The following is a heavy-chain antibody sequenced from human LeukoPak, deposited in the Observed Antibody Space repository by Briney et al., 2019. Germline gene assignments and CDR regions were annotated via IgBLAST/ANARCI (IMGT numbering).Heavy chain of an antibody. CDR1: GYTFTSYG. Sequence: ASVKVSCKASGYTFTSYGISWVRQAPGQGLEWMGWISAYNGNTNYAQKLQGRVTMTTDTSTSTAYMELRSLRSDDTAVYYCARYSYDILTGYYIDYWGQGTLVTVSS. CDR2: ISAYNGNT. V-gene: IGHV1-18*01. D-gene: IGHD3-9*01. CDR3: ARYSYDILTGYYIDY. J-gene: IGHJ4*02.